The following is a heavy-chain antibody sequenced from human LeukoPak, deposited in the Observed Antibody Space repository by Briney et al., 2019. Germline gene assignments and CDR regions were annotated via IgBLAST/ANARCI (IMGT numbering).Heavy chain of an antibody. J-gene: IGHJ4*02. Sequence: GGSLRLSCAASGFTFSSFVIHWVRQAPGKGLEWVAGISYDGSNKYYADSVKGRFTISRDNSKNTLYVQMNSLRGEDTAVYYCAREHSSLDYWGQGTLVTVSS. V-gene: IGHV3-30*04. CDR3: AREHSSLDY. D-gene: IGHD6-6*01. CDR1: GFTFSSFV. CDR2: ISYDGSNK.